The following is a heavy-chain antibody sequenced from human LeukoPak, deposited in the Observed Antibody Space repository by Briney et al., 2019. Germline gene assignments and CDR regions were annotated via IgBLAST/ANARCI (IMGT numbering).Heavy chain of an antibody. J-gene: IGHJ4*02. CDR2: ISWNSASV. D-gene: IGHD6-13*01. CDR1: GFTFDDYC. Sequence: GRSLRLSCEASGFTFDDYCMHWVRQAPGKCLEWVSTISWNSASVGYVDSVKGRFTIYRDNAKKTLYLQMNSLRPEDTAHYYCAKDYGYSSSWYDYWGQGTLVTVSS. V-gene: IGHV3-9*01. CDR3: AKDYGYSSSWYDY.